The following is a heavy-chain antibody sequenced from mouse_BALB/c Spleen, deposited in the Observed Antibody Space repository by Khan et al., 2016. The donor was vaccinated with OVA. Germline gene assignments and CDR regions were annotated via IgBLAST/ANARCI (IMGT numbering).Heavy chain of an antibody. CDR3: THSLLLYAMDY. D-gene: IGHD1-2*01. V-gene: IGHV14-3*02. CDR1: GFNIKDTY. J-gene: IGHJ4*01. Sequence: MQLEESGAEFVKPGASVKLSCTASGFNIKDTYIHWVKQRPEQGLEWIGRIDPANDKTNYDPKFQGKATITADTSSNTAYLHLSSLTSEDTVVYYCTHSLLLYAMDYWGQGTTVTVSS. CDR2: IDPANDKT.